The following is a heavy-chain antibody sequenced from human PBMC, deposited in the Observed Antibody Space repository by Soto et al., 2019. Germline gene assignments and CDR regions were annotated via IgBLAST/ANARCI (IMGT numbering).Heavy chain of an antibody. D-gene: IGHD4-17*01. J-gene: IGHJ3*01. CDR1: GFTFSDYP. Sequence: QLLESGGGLVQPGGSLRLSCAASGFTFSDYPMTWVRQAPGKELEWVSGIIASGTYSKYADSVNGRFTISRDNAKNTLYLQMNGLRVEDTAVYFCAKDPNGDYIGAFDFWGQGTMVTVSS. CDR3: AKDPNGDYIGAFDF. CDR2: IIASGTYS. V-gene: IGHV3-23*01.